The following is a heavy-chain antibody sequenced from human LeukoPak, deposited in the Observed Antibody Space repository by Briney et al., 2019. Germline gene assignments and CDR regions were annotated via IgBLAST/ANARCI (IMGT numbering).Heavy chain of an antibody. Sequence: ASVKVSCKASGYTFTDYYIHWVRQAPGQGLEWMAWINPNSGATNYAQKFQGRVTMTRDTSISTAYMELSRPTSDDTAVYFCARGRFGEWDNWFDPWGQGTLVTVSS. V-gene: IGHV1-2*02. D-gene: IGHD3-10*01. CDR1: GYTFTDYY. CDR2: INPNSGAT. J-gene: IGHJ5*02. CDR3: ARGRFGEWDNWFDP.